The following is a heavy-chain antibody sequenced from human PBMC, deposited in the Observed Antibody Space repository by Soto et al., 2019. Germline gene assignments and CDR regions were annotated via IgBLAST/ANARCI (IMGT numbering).Heavy chain of an antibody. D-gene: IGHD2-21*02. CDR2: INHSGST. Sequence: QVQLQQWGAGLLKPSETLSLTCAVYGGSFSGYYWSWIRQPPGKGLEWIGEINHSGSTNYNPSLKSRVTISVDTSKNQFSLKLSSVTAADTAVYYCARAKVTYYYYYYMDVWGKGTTVTVSS. J-gene: IGHJ6*03. CDR1: GGSFSGYY. CDR3: ARAKVTYYYYYYMDV. V-gene: IGHV4-34*01.